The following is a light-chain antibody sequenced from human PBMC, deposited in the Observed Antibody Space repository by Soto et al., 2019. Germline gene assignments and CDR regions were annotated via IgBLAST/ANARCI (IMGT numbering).Light chain of an antibody. J-gene: IGLJ1*01. CDR1: SSNIGNNY. CDR3: GTWDSSLSDYV. CDR2: DNN. Sequence: QSVLTQPPSVSAAPGQKVTISCSGSSSNIGNNYVSWYQQLPGTAPKLLIYDNNKRPSGIPDRFSGSKSGTSATLGITGLQTGHEADYYCGTWDSSLSDYVFGNGTKVT. V-gene: IGLV1-51*01.